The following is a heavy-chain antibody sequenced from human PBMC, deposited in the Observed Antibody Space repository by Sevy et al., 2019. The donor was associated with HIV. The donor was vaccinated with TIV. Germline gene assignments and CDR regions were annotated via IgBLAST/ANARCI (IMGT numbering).Heavy chain of an antibody. V-gene: IGHV3-30-3*01. CDR3: ALERLSSDVAEYFQN. J-gene: IGHJ1*01. Sequence: GGSLRLYCAASGFTFNRYSMHWVRQAPGKGLEWVATISFDATNKHYPDSVKGRFPISRDNFQNSLFLQMDSLRPEDTAVYYCALERLSSDVAEYFQNWGQGTLVTVSS. D-gene: IGHD1-1*01. CDR2: ISFDATNK. CDR1: GFTFNRYS.